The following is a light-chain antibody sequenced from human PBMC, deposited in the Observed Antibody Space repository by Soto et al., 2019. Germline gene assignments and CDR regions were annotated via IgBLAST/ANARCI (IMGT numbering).Light chain of an antibody. CDR1: QSVCSD. CDR2: DAS. V-gene: IGKV3-11*01. J-gene: IGKJ2*01. CDR3: QQRSSSGYT. Sequence: EIVITQSPATLSLSPGERATLSCRSRQSVCSDLAWYQQKPGQAPRLLNYDASNRATGIPARYSGRGSGTDFPVTISSVEPEDFAVYYCQQRSSSGYTFGQGTKLEIK.